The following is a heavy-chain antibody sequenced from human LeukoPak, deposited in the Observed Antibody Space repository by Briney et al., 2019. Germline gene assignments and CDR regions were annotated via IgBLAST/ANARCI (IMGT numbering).Heavy chain of an antibody. CDR1: GYTFTSYG. J-gene: IGHJ5*02. V-gene: IGHV1-18*01. CDR2: ISAYNGNT. CDR3: ARGQLRDFWSGPNWFDP. Sequence: GASVKVSCKASGYTFTSYGISWVRQAPGQGLEWMGWISAYNGNTNYAQKLQGRVTMTTDTSTSTAYMELRSLRSDDTAVYYCARGQLRDFWSGPNWFDPWGQGTLVTVSS. D-gene: IGHD3-3*01.